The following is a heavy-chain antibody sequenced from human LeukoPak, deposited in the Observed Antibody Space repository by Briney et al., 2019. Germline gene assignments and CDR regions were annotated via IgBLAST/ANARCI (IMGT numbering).Heavy chain of an antibody. V-gene: IGHV1-69*13. CDR2: IIPIFGTA. D-gene: IGHD3-9*01. Sequence: SVTVSFKASGGTFISYAISWVRQAPGQGLEWMGGIIPIFGTANYAQKFQGRVTITADESTSTAYMELSSLRSEATAVYYCASSTDILTGYLLDYWGQGTLVTVSS. J-gene: IGHJ4*02. CDR3: ASSTDILTGYLLDY. CDR1: GGTFISYA.